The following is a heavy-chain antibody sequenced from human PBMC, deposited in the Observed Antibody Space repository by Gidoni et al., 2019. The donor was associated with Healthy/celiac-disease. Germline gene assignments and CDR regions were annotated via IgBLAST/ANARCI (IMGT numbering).Heavy chain of an antibody. Sequence: EVQLVQSGAEVKKPGESLKISCKGSGYSFTSYWIGWVRQMPGKGLGWMGIIYPGDSDTRYSPSFQGQVTISADKSISTAYLQWSSLKASDTAMYYCARLIGWDFWSGSTTPFFDYWGQGTLVTVSS. CDR3: ARLIGWDFWSGSTTPFFDY. J-gene: IGHJ4*02. CDR2: IYPGDSDT. D-gene: IGHD3-3*01. CDR1: GYSFTSYW. V-gene: IGHV5-51*01.